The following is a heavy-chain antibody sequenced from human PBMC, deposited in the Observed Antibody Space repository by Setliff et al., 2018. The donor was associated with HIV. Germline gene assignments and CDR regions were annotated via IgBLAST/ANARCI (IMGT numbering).Heavy chain of an antibody. Sequence: GASVKVSCKVSGYTLTELSMHWVRQASGKGFEWMGRFDPEDGDTLYAHKFQGRVTMTEDTSTDTAYLELSGLKSDDTAVYYCARDPHGSGSYYKSPKGAFDIWGQRTMVTVSS. CDR3: ARDPHGSGSYYKSPKGAFDI. CDR1: GYTLTELS. CDR2: FDPEDGDT. D-gene: IGHD3-10*01. J-gene: IGHJ3*02. V-gene: IGHV1-24*01.